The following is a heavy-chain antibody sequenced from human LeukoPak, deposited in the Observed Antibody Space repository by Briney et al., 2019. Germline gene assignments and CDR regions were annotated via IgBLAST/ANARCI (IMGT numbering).Heavy chain of an antibody. CDR1: GYTLTSYD. CDR3: ARGKPIAVAGTRWFDP. J-gene: IGHJ5*02. D-gene: IGHD6-19*01. CDR2: MNPNSGNT. Sequence: GASVKVSCKASGYTLTSYDINWVRQATGQGLEWMGWMNPNSGNTGYVQKFQGRVTMTRNTSISTAYMELSSLRSEDTAVYYCARGKPIAVAGTRWFDPWGQGTLVTVSS. V-gene: IGHV1-8*01.